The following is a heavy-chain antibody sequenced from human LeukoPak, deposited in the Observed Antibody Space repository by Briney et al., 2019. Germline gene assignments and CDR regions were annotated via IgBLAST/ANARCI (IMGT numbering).Heavy chain of an antibody. Sequence: SETLSLTCAVYGGSFGGSFSDYYWTCIRQTPGKGLDKIGEIHHSGSTNYNPSLKSRVTISVDTSKNQFSLKLNSLTAADMAVYYCATFRWGVGFEYWGQGTLATVSS. CDR3: ATFRWGVGFEY. J-gene: IGHJ4*02. D-gene: IGHD3-16*01. CDR2: IHHSGST. V-gene: IGHV4-34*01. CDR1: GGSFGGSFSDYY.